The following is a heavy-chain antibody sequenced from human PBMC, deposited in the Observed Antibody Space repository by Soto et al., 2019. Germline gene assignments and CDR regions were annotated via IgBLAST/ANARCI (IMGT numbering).Heavy chain of an antibody. CDR2: ISAYNGNT. Sequence: QVQLVQSGAEVKKPGASVKVSCKASGYTFTSYGISWVRQAPGQGLEWMGWISAYNGNTKYAQKLQGRVTMTPDTSPSTAYIELRSLRSADTAVYYWARSPALWFLDYWGPGTLVTVSA. CDR3: ARSPALWFLDY. V-gene: IGHV1-18*01. D-gene: IGHD3-10*01. J-gene: IGHJ4*02. CDR1: GYTFTSYG.